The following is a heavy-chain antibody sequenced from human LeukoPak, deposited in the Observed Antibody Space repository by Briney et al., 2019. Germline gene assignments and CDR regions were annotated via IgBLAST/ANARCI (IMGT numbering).Heavy chain of an antibody. CDR1: GYIFSDYW. J-gene: IGHJ3*02. D-gene: IGHD2-15*01. CDR3: ARLDRYCSGGSCFPAAFDI. V-gene: IGHV5-51*01. Sequence: GESLKISCTGSGYIFSDYWIGWVRQMPGKGLEWMGIIYPGDSDARYSASFQGQVIFSADKSISTAYLQWSSLKASDTAMYYCARLDRYCSGGSCFPAAFDIWGQGTMVTVSS. CDR2: IYPGDSDA.